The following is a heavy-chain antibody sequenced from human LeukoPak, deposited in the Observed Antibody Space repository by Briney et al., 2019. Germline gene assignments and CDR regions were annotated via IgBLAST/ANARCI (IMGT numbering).Heavy chain of an antibody. CDR1: GFTINRNY. CDR2: IYAGGTT. D-gene: IGHD2/OR15-2a*01. V-gene: IGHV3-53*01. Sequence: PRGPLRLSCAASGFTINRNYMSWVRQAPGKGLEWVAVIYAGGTTYYAGSVEGRFTISRDNSKNMLFLQMNSVRAEDTAVYYCAGGPDTDEFYCAPFDYWGQGTPVTASS. CDR3: AGGPDTDEFYCAPFDY. J-gene: IGHJ4*02.